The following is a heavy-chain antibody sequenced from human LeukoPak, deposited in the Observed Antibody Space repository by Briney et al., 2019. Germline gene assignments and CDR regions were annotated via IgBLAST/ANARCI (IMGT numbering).Heavy chain of an antibody. CDR2: IYYSGST. CDR3: ARRRTSGLEQQLPGNWFDP. V-gene: IGHV4-39*01. CDR1: GGSISSSSYY. D-gene: IGHD6-13*01. J-gene: IGHJ5*02. Sequence: SETLSLTCTVSGGSISSSSYYWGRIRQPPGKGLEWIGSIYYSGSTYYNPSLKSRVTISVDTSKNQFSLKLSSVTAADTAVYYCARRRTSGLEQQLPGNWFDPWGQGTLVTVSS.